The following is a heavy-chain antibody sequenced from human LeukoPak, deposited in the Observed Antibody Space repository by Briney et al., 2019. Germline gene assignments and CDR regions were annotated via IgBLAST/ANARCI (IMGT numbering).Heavy chain of an antibody. CDR1: GYTFTGYY. CDR3: ARVARYYDILTGYGY. D-gene: IGHD3-9*01. Sequence: ASVKVSCKASGYTFTGYYMHWVRQAPGQGLEWMGWINPNSGGTNYAQKFQGRVTMTRDTSISTAYMELSRLRSDDTAVYYCARVARYYDILTGYGYWGQGTLVTVSS. V-gene: IGHV1-2*02. CDR2: INPNSGGT. J-gene: IGHJ4*02.